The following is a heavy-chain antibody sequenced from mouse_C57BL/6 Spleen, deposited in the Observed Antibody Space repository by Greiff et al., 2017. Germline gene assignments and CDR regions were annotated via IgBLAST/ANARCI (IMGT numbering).Heavy chain of an antibody. CDR1: GYTFTSYW. J-gene: IGHJ3*01. Sequence: QVQLQQPGAELVKPGASVKVSCKASGYTFTSYWMHWVKQRPGQGLEWIGRIHPSASDTTYNQKFKGKATLTVDKSASTAYMQLSSLTSEDSAVYYCARWLLQFAYWGQGTLVTVSA. CDR2: IHPSASDT. D-gene: IGHD2-3*01. CDR3: ARWLLQFAY. V-gene: IGHV1-74*01.